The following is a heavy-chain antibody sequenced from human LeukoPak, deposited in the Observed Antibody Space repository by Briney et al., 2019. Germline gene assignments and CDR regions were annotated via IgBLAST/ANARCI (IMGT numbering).Heavy chain of an antibody. D-gene: IGHD3-22*01. Sequence: SETLSLICTVSGASISSYYWSWIRQPPGKGLEWIGNIYYSGSIKYNPSLKSRVTMSVDTSKNQFSLKLSSVTAADTAIYYCARENPSGYYNRPIDYWGQGTLVTVSS. CDR3: ARENPSGYYNRPIDY. V-gene: IGHV4-59*01. CDR1: GASISSYY. CDR2: IYYSGSI. J-gene: IGHJ4*02.